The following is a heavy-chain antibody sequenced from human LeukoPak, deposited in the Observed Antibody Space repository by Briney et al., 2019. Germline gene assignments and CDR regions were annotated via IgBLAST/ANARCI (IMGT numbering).Heavy chain of an antibody. Sequence: ASVKVSCKASGGTFSSYAISWVRQAPGQGLEWMGWISAYNGNTNYAQKLQGRVTMTTDTSTSTAYMGLRSLRSDDTAVYYCARGGTYYDILTGYYIGYYFDYWGQGTLVTVSS. V-gene: IGHV1-18*01. J-gene: IGHJ4*02. CDR1: GGTFSSYA. CDR3: ARGGTYYDILTGYYIGYYFDY. CDR2: ISAYNGNT. D-gene: IGHD3-9*01.